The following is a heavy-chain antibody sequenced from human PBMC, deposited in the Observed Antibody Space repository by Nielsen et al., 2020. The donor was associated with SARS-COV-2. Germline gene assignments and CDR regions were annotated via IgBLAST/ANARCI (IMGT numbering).Heavy chain of an antibody. V-gene: IGHV3-74*01. D-gene: IGHD3-10*01. CDR2: ITNDERGT. Sequence: GESLKISCAASGFTFSSFHMNWVRQAPGKGLVWVSRITNDERGTTYADSVKGRFTISRDNAKSSLYLQMSSLRAEDTAFYYCARDRIYYASGTYGSQGFDYWGQGTLVTVSS. CDR3: ARDRIYYASGTYGSQGFDY. CDR1: GFTFSSFH. J-gene: IGHJ4*02.